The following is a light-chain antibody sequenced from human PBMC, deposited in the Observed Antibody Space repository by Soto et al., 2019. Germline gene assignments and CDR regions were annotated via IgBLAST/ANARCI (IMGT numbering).Light chain of an antibody. CDR1: SADIGSHDY. J-gene: IGLJ1*01. V-gene: IGLV2-14*01. CDR2: EVS. CDR3: NSYTTTSALV. Sequence: QSVLTQPASVSGSPGQSITISCTGSSADIGSHDYASWYQQHPGKVPKLIIYEVSKRPSGASDRFSGSKSGNAAYLSISGLQPEDEADYYCNSYTTTSALVFGTGTKVTVL.